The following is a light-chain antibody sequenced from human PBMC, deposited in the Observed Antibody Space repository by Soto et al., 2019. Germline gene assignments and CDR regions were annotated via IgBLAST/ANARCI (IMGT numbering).Light chain of an antibody. Sequence: QSALTQPASVSGSPGQSITISCTGTSSDVGNYKYVSWYQQHPGKAPKLMIYEVSNRPSGVSNRFSGSKSGNTASLTISGLQAEDETDYSCFSYTSSGTYVFGTGTKLTVL. CDR3: FSYTSSGTYV. V-gene: IGLV2-14*01. J-gene: IGLJ1*01. CDR1: SSDVGNYKY. CDR2: EVS.